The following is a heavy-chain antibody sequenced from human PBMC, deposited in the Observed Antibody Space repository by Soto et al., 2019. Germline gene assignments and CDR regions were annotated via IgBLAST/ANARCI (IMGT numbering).Heavy chain of an antibody. CDR1: GGTFANFI. V-gene: IGHV1-69*13. J-gene: IGHJ6*02. D-gene: IGHD6-6*01. CDR2: IVPMFGTA. CDR3: ARNGTYSSSLSQYSGMDV. Sequence: ASVKVSCKASGGTFANFIMNWVRQTPGQGLEWMGGIVPMFGTATYAEKFKGRVTISATESTSTAYMELTSLRSEDTAVYYCARNGTYSSSLSQYSGMDVWGQGTTVTVS.